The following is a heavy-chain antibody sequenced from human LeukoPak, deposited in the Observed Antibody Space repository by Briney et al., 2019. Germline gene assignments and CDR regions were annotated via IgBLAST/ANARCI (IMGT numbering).Heavy chain of an antibody. Sequence: SETLSLTCTVSGDSISSGGYYWTWIRQPAGEGLEWNGRIYTTGDTMYNPYLKSRITISLDTSKNQLSLKMTSVSAADTAVYYCARDRGVTVARGVPSWFDPWGQGTLVTVSS. CDR2: IYTTGDT. V-gene: IGHV4-61*02. CDR3: ARDRGVTVARGVPSWFDP. J-gene: IGHJ5*02. D-gene: IGHD3-10*01. CDR1: GDSISSGGYY.